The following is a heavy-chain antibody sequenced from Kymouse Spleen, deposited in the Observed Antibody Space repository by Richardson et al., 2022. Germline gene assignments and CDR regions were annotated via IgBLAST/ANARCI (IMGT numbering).Heavy chain of an antibody. Sequence: QLQLQESGPGLVKPSETLSLTCTVSGGSISSSSYYWGWIRQPPGKGLEWIGSIYYSGSTYYNPSLKSRVTISVDTSKNQFSLKLSSVTAADTAVYYCARHPPGATFDYWGQGTLVTVSS. CDR2: IYYSGST. CDR3: ARHPPGATFDY. V-gene: IGHV4-39*01. D-gene: IGHD1-26*01. J-gene: IGHJ4*02. CDR1: GGSISSSSYY.